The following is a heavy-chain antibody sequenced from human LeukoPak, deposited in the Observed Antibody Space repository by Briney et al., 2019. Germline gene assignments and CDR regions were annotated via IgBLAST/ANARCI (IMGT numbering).Heavy chain of an antibody. CDR3: ARYYYYDSSGYLFDY. D-gene: IGHD3-22*01. V-gene: IGHV4-59*01. J-gene: IGHJ4*02. CDR1: GGSISSYY. CDR2: IYYSGST. Sequence: SETLSLTCTVSGGSISSYYWSWIRQPPGKGLEWIGYIYYSGSTNYNPSLKSRVTISVDTSKNQFSLKLSSVTAADTAVYYCARYYYYDSSGYLFDYWGQGTLVTVPS.